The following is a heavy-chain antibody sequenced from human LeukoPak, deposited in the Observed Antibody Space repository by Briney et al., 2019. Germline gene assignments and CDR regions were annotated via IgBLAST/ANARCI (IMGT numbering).Heavy chain of an antibody. CDR2: ISGSGGST. J-gene: IGHJ4*02. CDR1: GFTFSSYA. CDR3: AKKIGRGIVATIGFDY. Sequence: TGGSLRLSCAASGFTFSSYAMSWVCQAPGKGLEWVSAISGSGGSTYYADSVKGRFTISRDNSKNTLYLQMNSLRAEDTAVYYCAKKIGRGIVATIGFDYWGQGTLVTVSS. V-gene: IGHV3-23*01. D-gene: IGHD5-12*01.